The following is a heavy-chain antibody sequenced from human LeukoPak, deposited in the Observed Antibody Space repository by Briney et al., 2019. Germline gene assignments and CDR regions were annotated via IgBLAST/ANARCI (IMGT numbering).Heavy chain of an antibody. CDR2: ISSSSSYI. V-gene: IGHV3-21*01. D-gene: IGHD6-13*01. J-gene: IGHJ4*02. CDR3: ARGLIAAAGPSPGN. Sequence: GALRLSCAASGFTFSSYSMNWVRQAPGKGLEWVSSISSSSSYIYYADSVKGRFTISRDNAKNSLYLQMNSLRAEDTAVYYCARGLIAAAGPSPGNWGQGTLSPSPQ. CDR1: GFTFSSYS.